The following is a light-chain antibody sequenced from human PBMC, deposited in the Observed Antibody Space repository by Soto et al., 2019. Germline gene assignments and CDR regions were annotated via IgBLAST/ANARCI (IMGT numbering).Light chain of an antibody. CDR1: QTVNNNY. V-gene: IGKV3-20*01. Sequence: TLSLSPGKRATLSCRASQTVNNNYLAWYQQIPGQAPRLLISGASGRATGTPDRFSGSASGTDFTLTISRLEPEDFAVYYCQQYGSSPLTFGGGTKVDIK. CDR3: QQYGSSPLT. J-gene: IGKJ4*01. CDR2: GAS.